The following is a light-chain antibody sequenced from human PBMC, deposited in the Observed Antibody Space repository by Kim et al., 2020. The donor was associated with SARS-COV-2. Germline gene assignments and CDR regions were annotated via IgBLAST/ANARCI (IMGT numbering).Light chain of an antibody. CDR3: QQSYSTLGYS. CDR1: QSISSY. Sequence: ASIGDRFTITCRASQSISSYLNWYQQKPGKAPKLLIYAASSLQSGVPSRFSGSGSGTDFTLTISSLQPEDFATYYCQQSYSTLGYSFGQGTKLEI. J-gene: IGKJ2*03. V-gene: IGKV1-39*01. CDR2: AAS.